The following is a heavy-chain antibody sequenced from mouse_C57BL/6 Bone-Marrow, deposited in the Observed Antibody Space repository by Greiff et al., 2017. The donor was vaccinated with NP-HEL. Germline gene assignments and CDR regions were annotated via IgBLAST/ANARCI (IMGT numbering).Heavy chain of an antibody. J-gene: IGHJ4*01. CDR3: ARLGGNYPPYAMDY. CDR1: GYTFTSYW. D-gene: IGHD2-1*01. CDR2: IDPSDSYT. Sequence: QVHVKQPGAELVMPGASVKLSCKASGYTFTSYWMHWVKQRPGQGLEWIGEIDPSDSYTNYNQKFKGKSTLTVDKSSSTAYMQLSSLTSEDSAVYYCARLGGNYPPYAMDYWGQGTSVTVSS. V-gene: IGHV1-69*01.